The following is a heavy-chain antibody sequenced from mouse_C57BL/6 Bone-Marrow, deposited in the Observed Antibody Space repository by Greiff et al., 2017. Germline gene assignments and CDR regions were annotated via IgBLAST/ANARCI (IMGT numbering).Heavy chain of an antibody. CDR2: IDPENGDT. CDR1: GFNIKDDY. D-gene: IGHD2-12*01. Sequence: EVQLQQSGAELVRPGASVKLSCTASGFNIKDDYMHWVKQRPEQGLEWIGWIDPENGDTEYASKFQGKATITADTSSNTAYLQLSRLTSEDTAVYSCTTSYSNDLYYAMDYWGQGTSVTVSS. V-gene: IGHV14-4*01. CDR3: TTSYSNDLYYAMDY. J-gene: IGHJ4*01.